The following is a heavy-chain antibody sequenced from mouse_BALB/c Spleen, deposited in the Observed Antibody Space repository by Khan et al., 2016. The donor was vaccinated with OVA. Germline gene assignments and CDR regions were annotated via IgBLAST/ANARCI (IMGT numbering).Heavy chain of an antibody. CDR3: AKHLTGSFAY. CDR1: GFTFSSYS. V-gene: IGHV5-6*01. Sequence: EVELVESGGDLVKPGGSLKLSCAASGFTFSSYSMSWVRQTPDKRLEWVASISSGGDYTHYPDSVRGRLTISRDNAKKTLYLQMSDLKSEDTAMYYCAKHLTGSFAYWGQGTLVTVSA. D-gene: IGHD4-1*01. CDR2: ISSGGDYT. J-gene: IGHJ3*01.